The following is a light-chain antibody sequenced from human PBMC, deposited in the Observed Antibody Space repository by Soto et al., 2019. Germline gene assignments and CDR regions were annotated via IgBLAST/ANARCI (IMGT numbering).Light chain of an antibody. Sequence: QLVLTQPPSASGTPGQRVTISCSGSSSNIGSNYVYWYQQLPGTAPKLLIYRNNQRPSGVPDRFSGSKSGTSASLAISGLRSEDEADYYCAAWDDSLSGYVVFGGGTQLTVL. J-gene: IGLJ2*01. V-gene: IGLV1-47*01. CDR1: SSNIGSNY. CDR2: RNN. CDR3: AAWDDSLSGYVV.